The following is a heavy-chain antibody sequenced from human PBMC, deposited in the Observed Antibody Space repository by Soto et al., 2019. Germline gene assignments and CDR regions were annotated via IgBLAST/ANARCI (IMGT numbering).Heavy chain of an antibody. CDR3: ATNYYGDPSD. V-gene: IGHV1-69*02. J-gene: IGHJ4*02. Sequence: QVQLVQSGAEVKQPGSSVKVSCKASVGTFSSYTISWVRQAPGQGLEWVGRIIPILGVANYAQKFQGRVTSTADKSTSTAYMELSSLRSDDTAVYYCATNYYGDPSDCGKGTLVTVSS. D-gene: IGHD3-3*01. CDR1: VGTFSSYT. CDR2: IIPILGVA.